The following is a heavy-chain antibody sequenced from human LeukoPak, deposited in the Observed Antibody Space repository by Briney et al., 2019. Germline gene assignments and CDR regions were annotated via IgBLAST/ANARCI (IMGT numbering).Heavy chain of an antibody. J-gene: IGHJ5*01. CDR2: IYYTGRT. CDR3: ASGVAYSSAWSPLFDS. D-gene: IGHD6-19*01. Sequence: SETLSLTCTVSGGSISSYYWSWARQSPAEGLEWIGYIYYTGRTNYSPSLKSRVTISLDTSKHQFSLKLTSVTAAGTAVYYCASGVAYSSAWSPLFDSWGQGTLVNVSS. CDR1: GGSISSYY. V-gene: IGHV4-59*08.